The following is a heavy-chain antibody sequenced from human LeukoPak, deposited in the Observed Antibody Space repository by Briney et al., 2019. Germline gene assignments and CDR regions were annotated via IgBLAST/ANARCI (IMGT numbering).Heavy chain of an antibody. CDR3: ARQRGSYSFDY. Sequence: PGGSLRLSCADSRFTFSNYWMSWVRQAPGKGLEWVANIKQDGSEKYYVDSVKGRFTMSRDNAKNSLYLQMNSLRAEDTAVYYCARQRGSYSFDYWGQGTLVTVSS. D-gene: IGHD1-26*01. J-gene: IGHJ4*02. CDR2: IKQDGSEK. CDR1: RFTFSNYW. V-gene: IGHV3-7*01.